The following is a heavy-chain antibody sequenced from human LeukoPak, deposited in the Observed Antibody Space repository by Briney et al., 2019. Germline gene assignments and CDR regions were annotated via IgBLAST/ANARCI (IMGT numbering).Heavy chain of an antibody. D-gene: IGHD5-18*01. Sequence: SETLSLTCAVSGYSISSGYYWGWIRQPPGKGLEWIGSIYHSGSTYYNPSLKSRVTISVDTSKNQFSLKLSSVAAADTAVYYCQRGYSYGSFDYWGQGTLVTVSS. CDR2: IYHSGST. CDR1: GYSISSGYY. J-gene: IGHJ4*03. V-gene: IGHV4-38-2*01. CDR3: QRGYSYGSFDY.